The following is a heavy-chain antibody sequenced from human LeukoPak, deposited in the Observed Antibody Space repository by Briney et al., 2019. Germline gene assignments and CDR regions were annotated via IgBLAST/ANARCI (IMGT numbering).Heavy chain of an antibody. CDR2: ISGSGGST. Sequence: GGSLRLSCAASGFTFSSYAMSWVRQAPGKGLEWGSAISGSGGSTYYADSGKGRFTISRDNSKNTLYLQMNSLRAEDTAVYYCAKLRYYYDSSGYSDYWGQGTLVTVSS. J-gene: IGHJ4*02. D-gene: IGHD3-22*01. V-gene: IGHV3-23*01. CDR3: AKLRYYYDSSGYSDY. CDR1: GFTFSSYA.